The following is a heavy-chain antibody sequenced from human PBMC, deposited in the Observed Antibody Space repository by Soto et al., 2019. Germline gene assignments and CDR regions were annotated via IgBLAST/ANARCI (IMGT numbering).Heavy chain of an antibody. V-gene: IGHV1-69*01. Sequence: QVQLVQSGAEVKKPGSSVKVSCKASGGTFSSYAISWVQQAPGQGLEWMGGIIPIFGTANYAQKFQGRVTITADASTSTAYMELSSLRSEDTAVYYCARAIGGGGSSGVDYWGQGTLVTVSS. CDR1: GGTFSSYA. CDR3: ARAIGGGGSSGVDY. J-gene: IGHJ4*02. CDR2: IIPIFGTA. D-gene: IGHD2-15*01.